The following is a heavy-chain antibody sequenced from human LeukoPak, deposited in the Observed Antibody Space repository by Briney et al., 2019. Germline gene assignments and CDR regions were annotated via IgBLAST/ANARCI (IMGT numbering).Heavy chain of an antibody. Sequence: PGGSLRLSCAASGFAFDDYALHWVRQAPGKGLEWVSGINWNTGRIGYADSVKGRFTISRDNAKNSLYLQMNSLRVEDTALYYCAKEGPYTAVAGIDYWGLGTLVTVSS. CDR3: AKEGPYTAVAGIDY. CDR1: GFAFDDYA. V-gene: IGHV3-9*01. CDR2: INWNTGRI. D-gene: IGHD6-19*01. J-gene: IGHJ4*02.